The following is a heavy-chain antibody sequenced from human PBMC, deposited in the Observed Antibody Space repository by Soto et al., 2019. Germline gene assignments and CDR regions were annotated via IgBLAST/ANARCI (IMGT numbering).Heavy chain of an antibody. D-gene: IGHD2-15*01. V-gene: IGHV3-33*01. CDR1: GFTFSSYG. CDR3: ARDLAVCSGGSCYSGLADY. Sequence: QVQLVESGGGVVQPGRSLRLSCAASGFTFSSYGMHWVRQAPGKGLEWVAVIWYDGSNKYYADSVKGRFTISRDNSKNTLHLQMNSLRAEDTAVYYCARDLAVCSGGSCYSGLADYWGQGTLVTVSS. CDR2: IWYDGSNK. J-gene: IGHJ4*02.